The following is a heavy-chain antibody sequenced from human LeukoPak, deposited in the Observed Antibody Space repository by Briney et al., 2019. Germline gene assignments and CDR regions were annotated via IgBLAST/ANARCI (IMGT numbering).Heavy chain of an antibody. CDR1: GFTFSSYA. CDR3: AKDVILRALTPHDAFDI. CDR2: ISGSGGST. Sequence: TGGSLRLSCAASGFTFSSYAMSWVRQAPGKGLEWVSAISGSGGSTYYADSVKGRFTISRDNSKNTLYLQMNSLRAEDTAVYYCAKDVILRALTPHDAFDIWGQGTMVAVSS. J-gene: IGHJ3*02. V-gene: IGHV3-23*01. D-gene: IGHD2-15*01.